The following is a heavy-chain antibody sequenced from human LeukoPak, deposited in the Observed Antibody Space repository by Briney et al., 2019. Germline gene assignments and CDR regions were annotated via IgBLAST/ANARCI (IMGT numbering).Heavy chain of an antibody. D-gene: IGHD5-24*01. V-gene: IGHV3-7*05. Sequence: GGSLRLSCAASGFTFSSYWMSWVRQAPGKGLEWVANIEEHGSQKYYVDSVKGRFTISRDNAQNSLFLQMNSLRAEDTALYYCARILRLHTPRASDIWGQGTMVTVSP. CDR2: IEEHGSQK. CDR3: ARILRLHTPRASDI. CDR1: GFTFSSYW. J-gene: IGHJ3*02.